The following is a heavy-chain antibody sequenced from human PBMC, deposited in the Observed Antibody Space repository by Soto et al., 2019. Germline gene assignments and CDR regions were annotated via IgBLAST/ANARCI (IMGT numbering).Heavy chain of an antibody. CDR2: INPILSMS. J-gene: IGHJ4*02. CDR1: GGTLNSYA. Sequence: PVKVSCKASGGTLNSYAIGWVRQAPGLGLEWVGRINPILSMSNYAQKFQGRVTMTADKSTSTAYMELRSLRSEDTAMYYCATSYGSGYRAFDYWGQGALVT. CDR3: ATSYGSGYRAFDY. V-gene: IGHV1-69*04. D-gene: IGHD3-10*01.